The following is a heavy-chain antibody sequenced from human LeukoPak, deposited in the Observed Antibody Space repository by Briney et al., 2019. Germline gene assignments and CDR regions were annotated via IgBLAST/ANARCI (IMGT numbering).Heavy chain of an antibody. D-gene: IGHD4-11*01. Sequence: GASVKVSCKASGYTFTGYYMHWVRQAPGQGLEWMGWINPNSGGTNYAQKFQGRVTMTRDTSISTAYMELSRLRSDDTAVYYCARVAGNYARPNYYMDVWGKGTTVTVSS. CDR3: ARVAGNYARPNYYMDV. CDR1: GYTFTGYY. CDR2: INPNSGGT. V-gene: IGHV1-2*02. J-gene: IGHJ6*03.